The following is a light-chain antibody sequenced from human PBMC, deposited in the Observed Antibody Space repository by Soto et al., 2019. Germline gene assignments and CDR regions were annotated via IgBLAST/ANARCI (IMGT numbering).Light chain of an antibody. Sequence: QSVLTQPASVSGSPGQSITIFCTGTSSDVGGYNYVSWYQQHPGSAPKLRIYDVSSRPSGVSNRFSGSKSGNTASRTISGLQAEDEADYYCSSYTSSFKLAVFGSGTKLTVL. V-gene: IGLV2-14*03. CDR3: SSYTSSFKLAV. J-gene: IGLJ1*01. CDR1: SSDVGGYNY. CDR2: DVS.